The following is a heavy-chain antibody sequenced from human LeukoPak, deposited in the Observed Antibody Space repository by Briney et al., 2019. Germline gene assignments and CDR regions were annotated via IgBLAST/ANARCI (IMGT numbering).Heavy chain of an antibody. CDR2: IYYTGST. CDR1: GGSTRNGGYY. CDR3: ARWDGAPGEDAFDI. V-gene: IGHV4-31*03. Sequence: SETLSLTCTVSGGSTRNGGYYWSWIRQHPGKGLEWIGYIYYTGSTYYNPSLKSRVSISVDTSKNQFSLKLSSVTAADTAVHYCARWDGAPGEDAFDIWGHGTMSIVSS. D-gene: IGHD1-26*01. J-gene: IGHJ3*02.